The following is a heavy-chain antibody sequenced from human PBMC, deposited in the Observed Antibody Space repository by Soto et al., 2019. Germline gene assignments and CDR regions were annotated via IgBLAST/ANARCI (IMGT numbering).Heavy chain of an antibody. CDR3: ARVSGGAPAYYYYYGMDV. CDR2: IIPIFGTA. CDR1: GGTFSSYA. V-gene: IGHV1-69*12. Sequence: QVQLVQSGAEVKKPGSSVKVSYKASGGTFSSYAISWVRQAPGQGLEWMGGIIPIFGTANYAQKFQGRVTITADESTSTAYMELSSLRSEDTAVYYCARVSGGAPAYYYYYGMDVWGQGTTVTVSS. J-gene: IGHJ6*02. D-gene: IGHD2-8*02.